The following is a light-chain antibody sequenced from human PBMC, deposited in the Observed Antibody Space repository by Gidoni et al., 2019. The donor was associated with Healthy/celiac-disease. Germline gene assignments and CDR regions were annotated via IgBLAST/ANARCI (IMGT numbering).Light chain of an antibody. J-gene: IGLJ2*01. CDR1: SLRSYY. V-gene: IGLV3-19*01. CDR2: GKN. CDR3: NSRDSSVV. Sequence: SSELTQDPAVSVALGQTVRITCQGDSLRSYYASWYQQKPGQAPVLVIYGKNNRPSGIPDRFSGSSSGNTASLTITGAQAEDEADCYCNSRDSSVVFGGGTKLTVL.